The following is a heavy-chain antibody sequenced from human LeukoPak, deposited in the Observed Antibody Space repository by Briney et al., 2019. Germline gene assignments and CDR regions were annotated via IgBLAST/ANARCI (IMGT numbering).Heavy chain of an antibody. V-gene: IGHV3-53*01. CDR3: ALGDTSGYYYFQH. CDR2: IYSGGNT. Sequence: ETLSLTCTVSGGSISSSSYYWGWIRQPPGKGLEWVSVIYSGGNTYYADSVKGRFTISRDNSKNTLYLQMNSLRAEDTAVYYCALGDTSGYYYFQHWGQGTLVTVSS. CDR1: GGSISSSSYY. J-gene: IGHJ1*01. D-gene: IGHD3-22*01.